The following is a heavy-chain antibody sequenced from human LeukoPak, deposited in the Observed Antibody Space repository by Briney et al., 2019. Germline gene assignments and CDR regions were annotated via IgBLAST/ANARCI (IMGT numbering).Heavy chain of an antibody. D-gene: IGHD6-13*01. CDR3: AREGRVAAAPYGMDV. CDR1: GFTFSDYY. J-gene: IGHJ6*02. Sequence: GGSLRLSCAASGFTFSDYYMSWIRQAPGKGLEWVSYISSSSSYTNYADSVKGRFTISRDNAKNSLYLQMNSLRAEDTAVYYCAREGRVAAAPYGMDVWGRGATVTVSS. V-gene: IGHV3-11*05. CDR2: ISSSSSYT.